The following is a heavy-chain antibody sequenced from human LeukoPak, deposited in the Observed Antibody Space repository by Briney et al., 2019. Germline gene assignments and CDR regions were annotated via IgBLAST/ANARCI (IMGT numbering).Heavy chain of an antibody. CDR2: TSWNSGSI. V-gene: IGHV3-9*01. CDR3: AKDMSSSWYYFDY. CDR1: GFTFDDYA. J-gene: IGHJ4*02. Sequence: PGGSLRLSCAASGFTFDDYAMHWVRQAPGKGLEWVSGTSWNSGSIGYADSVKGRFTISRDNAKNSLYLQMNSLRAEDTALYYCAKDMSSSWYYFDYWGQGTLVTVSS. D-gene: IGHD6-13*01.